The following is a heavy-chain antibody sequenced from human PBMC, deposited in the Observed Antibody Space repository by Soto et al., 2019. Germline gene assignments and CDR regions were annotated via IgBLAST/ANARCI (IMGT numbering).Heavy chain of an antibody. CDR2: IWYDGSNK. J-gene: IGHJ6*02. CDR3: ARDLAYYDFWSGYYLSGMDV. V-gene: IGHV3-33*01. D-gene: IGHD3-3*01. Sequence: GGSLRLSCAASGFTFSSYGMHWVRQAPGKGLEWVAVIWYDGSNKYYADSVKGRFTISRDNSKNTLYLQMNSLRAEDTAVYYCARDLAYYDFWSGYYLSGMDVWCQGTTVTVSS. CDR1: GFTFSSYG.